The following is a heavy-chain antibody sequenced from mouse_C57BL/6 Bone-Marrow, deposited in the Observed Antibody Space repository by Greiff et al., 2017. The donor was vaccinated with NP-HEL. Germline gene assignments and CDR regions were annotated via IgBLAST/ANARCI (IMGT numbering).Heavy chain of an antibody. Sequence: EVQVVESGGGLVQSGEERKRGGEEQEAEWGAQDVGGVRETPEKRLELVAAINSDGGSTYYPDTMERRFIISRDNTKKTLYLQMSSLRSEDTALYYCARQNRHWGQGTLVTVSA. J-gene: IGHJ3*01. V-gene: IGHV5-2*01. CDR3: ARQNRH. CDR1: EAEWGAQD. CDR2: INSDGGST.